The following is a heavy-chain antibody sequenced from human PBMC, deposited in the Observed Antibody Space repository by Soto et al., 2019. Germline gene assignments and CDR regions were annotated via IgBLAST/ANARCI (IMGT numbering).Heavy chain of an antibody. CDR2: IYWNDGN. V-gene: IGHV2-5*01. CDR1: GFSLSTSGVY. J-gene: IGHJ6*02. CDR3: AHTTYCYYAMDG. D-gene: IGHD2-8*02. Sequence: QITLKESGPTLVKPTQTLTLTCTVSGFSLSTSGVYVGWIRQPPGKALEWLAVIYWNDGNRYSPSLKSRLTITKDTSKNQVVLTMNNMDPVDTATYYGAHTTYCYYAMDGWGQGTTVTVSS.